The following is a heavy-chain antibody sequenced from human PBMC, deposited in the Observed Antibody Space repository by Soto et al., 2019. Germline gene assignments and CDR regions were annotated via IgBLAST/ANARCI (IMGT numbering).Heavy chain of an antibody. V-gene: IGHV3-23*01. CDR1: GFTFSSYA. CDR2: ISGSGGST. J-gene: IGHJ4*02. CDR3: AKVSGSGWYYFDY. Sequence: GGSLRLSCAASGFTFSSYAMSWVRQAPGKGLEWVSAISGSGGSTYYADSVKGRFTIFRDNSKNTLYLQMNSLRAEDTAVYYCAKVSGSGWYYFDYWGQGTLVTVSS. D-gene: IGHD6-19*01.